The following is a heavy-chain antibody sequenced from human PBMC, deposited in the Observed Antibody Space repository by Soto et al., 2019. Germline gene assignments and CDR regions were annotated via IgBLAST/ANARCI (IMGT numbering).Heavy chain of an antibody. CDR1: GGSISSSSYY. J-gene: IGHJ5*02. D-gene: IGHD2-2*01. CDR3: ARHQGIVVVPAAIRGLFDP. V-gene: IGHV4-39*01. Sequence: SETLSLTCTVSGGSISSSSYYWGWIRQPPGKGLEWIGSIYYSGSTYYNPSLKSRVTISVDTSKNQFSLKLSSVTAADTAVYYCARHQGIVVVPAAIRGLFDPWGQGTLVIVSS. CDR2: IYYSGST.